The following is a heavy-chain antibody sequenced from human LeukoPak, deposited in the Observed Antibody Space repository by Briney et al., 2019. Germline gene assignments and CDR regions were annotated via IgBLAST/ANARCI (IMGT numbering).Heavy chain of an antibody. CDR3: ARLWSTDCSGGSCPHQPNY. D-gene: IGHD2-15*01. J-gene: IGHJ4*02. Sequence: PSETLSLTCTVSGDSVSSSSYHWGWIRQPPGKGLEWIGSVFYSGSTYYNPSLKSRVTTSVDTSKNKFSLKLSSVIAADTAVYYCARLWSTDCSGGSCPHQPNYWGQGTLVTVSS. CDR1: GDSVSSSSYH. CDR2: VFYSGST. V-gene: IGHV4-39*01.